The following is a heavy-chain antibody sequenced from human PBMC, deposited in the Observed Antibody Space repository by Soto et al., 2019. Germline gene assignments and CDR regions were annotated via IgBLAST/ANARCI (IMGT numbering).Heavy chain of an antibody. Sequence: EVQLVESGGGLVKPGGSLRLSCAASGFTFSSYSMNWVRQAPGKGLEWVSSISSSSSYIYYADSVKGRFTISRDNAKNSLYLQMNSPRAEDTAVYYCAREDIVVVVAATRYYYYGMDVWGQGTTVTVSS. CDR1: GFTFSSYS. CDR2: ISSSSSYI. V-gene: IGHV3-21*01. D-gene: IGHD2-15*01. CDR3: AREDIVVVVAATRYYYYGMDV. J-gene: IGHJ6*02.